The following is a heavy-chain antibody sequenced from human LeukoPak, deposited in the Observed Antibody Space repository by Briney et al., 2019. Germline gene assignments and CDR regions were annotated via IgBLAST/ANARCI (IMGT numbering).Heavy chain of an antibody. D-gene: IGHD7-27*01. CDR1: GFTFSSYG. CDR3: ARNWGNYWYFDL. V-gene: IGHV3-21*01. CDR2: ITSTSSYI. Sequence: PGGSLRLSWAASGFTFSSYGMNWVRQAPGKGLEWVSSITSTSSYIKYADSVKGRFTISRDNAKNSLYLQMNSLRAEDTALYYCARNWGNYWYFDLWGRGTLVTVSS. J-gene: IGHJ2*01.